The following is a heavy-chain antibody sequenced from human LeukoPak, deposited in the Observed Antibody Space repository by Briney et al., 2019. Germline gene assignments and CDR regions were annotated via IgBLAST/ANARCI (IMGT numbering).Heavy chain of an antibody. V-gene: IGHV1-69*13. J-gene: IGHJ4*02. CDR1: GYTFTGYY. Sequence: ASVKVSCKASGYTFTGYYMHWVRQAPGQGLEWMGGIIPIFGTANYAQKFQGRVTITADESTSTAYMELSSLRSEDTAVYYCAREWGLSSSSYFDYWGQGTLVTVSS. D-gene: IGHD6-6*01. CDR2: IIPIFGTA. CDR3: AREWGLSSSSYFDY.